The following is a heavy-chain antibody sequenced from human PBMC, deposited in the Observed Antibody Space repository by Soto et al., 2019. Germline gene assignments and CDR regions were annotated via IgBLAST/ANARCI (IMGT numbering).Heavy chain of an antibody. Sequence: SETLSLTCTVSGGSISSSSYYWGWIRQPPGKGLEWIGSIYYSGSTYYNPSLKSRVTISVDTSKNQFSLKLSSVTAADTAVYYCATGTTGTPSSDYYYGMDVWGQGTTVTVSS. J-gene: IGHJ6*02. V-gene: IGHV4-39*01. CDR1: GGSISSSSYY. CDR3: ATGTTGTPSSDYYYGMDV. CDR2: IYYSGST. D-gene: IGHD1-1*01.